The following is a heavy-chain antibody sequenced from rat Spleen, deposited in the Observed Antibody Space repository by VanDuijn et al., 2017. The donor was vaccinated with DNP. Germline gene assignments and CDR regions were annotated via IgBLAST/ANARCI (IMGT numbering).Heavy chain of an antibody. CDR1: GFTFNNYW. CDR3: ARGSWSRYWYFTV. J-gene: IGHJ1*01. CDR2: IIISGDNT. D-gene: IGHD4-2*01. V-gene: IGHV5-31*01. Sequence: EVQLVESGGDLVQPGRSLKLSCVASGFTFNNYWLAWIRQVPGKGLEWVASIIISGDNTYYPDSVKGRFTISRDNAKNTLYLQMNSLRSEDTATYYCARGSWSRYWYFTVWVPGTIVTVSS.